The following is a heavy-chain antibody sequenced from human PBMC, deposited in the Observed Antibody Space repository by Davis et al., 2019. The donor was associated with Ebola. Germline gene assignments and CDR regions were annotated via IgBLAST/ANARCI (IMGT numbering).Heavy chain of an antibody. J-gene: IGHJ4*02. Sequence: AASVKVSCKASGYTFTGYYMHWVRQAPGQGLEWMGRINPNSGGTNYAQKFPGRVTMTRDTSISTAYMELSRLRSDDTAVYYCAPGELLWFGESLHDGFYYWGQGTLVTVSS. CDR2: INPNSGGT. D-gene: IGHD3-10*01. CDR3: APGELLWFGESLHDGFYY. V-gene: IGHV1-2*06. CDR1: GYTFTGYY.